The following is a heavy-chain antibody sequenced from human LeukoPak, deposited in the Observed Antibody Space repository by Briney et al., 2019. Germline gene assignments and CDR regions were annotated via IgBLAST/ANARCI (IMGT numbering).Heavy chain of an antibody. CDR3: ARDRAGRKSWVEFDL. V-gene: IGHV3-53*05. CDR1: GFTVSTTL. J-gene: IGHJ5*02. Sequence: GGSLRLTCTVSGFTVSTTLIDWVRQAPGKGLGWVSVIYDDVRSVYAHSVRGRFTISRDNSKNMVDLQMNSLRVEDSTVYFCARDRAGRKSWVEFDLWGQGTLVTVSS. CDR2: IYDDVRS. D-gene: IGHD3-10*01.